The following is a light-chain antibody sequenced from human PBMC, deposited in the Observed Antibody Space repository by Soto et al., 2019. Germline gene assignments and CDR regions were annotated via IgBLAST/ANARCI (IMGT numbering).Light chain of an antibody. V-gene: IGKV3-11*01. CDR3: QQRSSWPLT. Sequence: VLTQSPATLSLSPGERATLSCRASQSISSYLAWYQQKRGQAPRLLIYDASNRATGIPARFSGSGSGTDFTLTISSLETEDFAVYYCQQRSSWPLTFGGGAKVDIK. J-gene: IGKJ4*01. CDR2: DAS. CDR1: QSISSY.